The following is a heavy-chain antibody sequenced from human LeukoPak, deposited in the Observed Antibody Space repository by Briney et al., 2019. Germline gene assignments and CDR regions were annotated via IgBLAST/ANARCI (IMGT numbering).Heavy chain of an antibody. CDR1: GFTFSSYW. Sequence: GGSLGLSCAASGFTFSSYWMSWVRQAPGKGLEWVANIKQDGSEKYYVDSVKGRFTNSRDNAKNSLYLQMNSLRAEDTAVYYCAREGGSSVSFDYWGQGTLVTVSS. CDR3: AREGGSSVSFDY. CDR2: IKQDGSEK. J-gene: IGHJ4*02. D-gene: IGHD1-26*01. V-gene: IGHV3-7*03.